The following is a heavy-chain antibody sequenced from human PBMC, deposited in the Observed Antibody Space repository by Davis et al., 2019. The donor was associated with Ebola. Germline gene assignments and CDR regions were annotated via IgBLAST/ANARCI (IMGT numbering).Heavy chain of an antibody. CDR1: GGTFSSYA. V-gene: IGHV1-69*06. CDR3: ARAAPGTTWGY. D-gene: IGHD1-1*01. CDR2: IIPIFGTA. Sequence: SVKVSCKASGGTFSSYAISWVRQAPGQGLEWMGGIIPIFGTANYAQKFQGRVTITADKSTSTAYMELRSLRSDDTAMYYCARAAPGTTWGYWGQGTLVTVSS. J-gene: IGHJ4*02.